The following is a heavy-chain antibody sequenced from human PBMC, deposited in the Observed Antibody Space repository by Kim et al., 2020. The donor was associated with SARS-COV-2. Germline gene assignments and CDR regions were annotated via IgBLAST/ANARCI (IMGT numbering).Heavy chain of an antibody. V-gene: IGHV4-34*01. CDR1: GGSFSGYY. D-gene: IGHD2-2*01. CDR2: INHSGST. CDR3: ARGHQTRYCSSTSCYGYYYYYYGMDV. Sequence: SETLSLTCAVYGGSFSGYYWSWIRQPPGKGLEWIGEINHSGSTNYNPSLKSRVTISVDTSKNQFSLKLSSVTAADTAVYYCARGHQTRYCSSTSCYGYYYYYYGMDVWGQGTTVTVSS. J-gene: IGHJ6*02.